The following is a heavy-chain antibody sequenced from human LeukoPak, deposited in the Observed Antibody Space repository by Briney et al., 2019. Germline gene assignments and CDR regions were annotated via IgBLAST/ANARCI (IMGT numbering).Heavy chain of an antibody. D-gene: IGHD6-13*01. CDR1: GYTFTSYD. CDR2: INPSGGST. CDR3: ARGVLGIAAAEGPWFDP. J-gene: IGHJ5*02. Sequence: ASVKVSCKASGYTFTSYDINWVRQAPGQGLEWMGIINPSGGSTSYAQKFQGRVTMTRDTSTSTVYMELSSLRSEDTAVYYCARGVLGIAAAEGPWFDPWGQGTLVTVSS. V-gene: IGHV1-46*01.